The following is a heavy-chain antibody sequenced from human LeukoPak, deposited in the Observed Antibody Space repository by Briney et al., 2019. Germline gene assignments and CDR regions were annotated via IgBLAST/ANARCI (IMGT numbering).Heavy chain of an antibody. CDR3: ARSVTVDYGMDV. CDR1: GGTFSSFA. CDR2: IILILGIG. V-gene: IGHV1-69*04. J-gene: IGHJ6*02. D-gene: IGHD4-17*01. Sequence: SVKVSCKASGGTFSSFAISWVRQAPGRGLEWMGRIILILGIGNYAQKFQGRVTITADKSTSTAYMGLSSLRSEDTAVYYCARSVTVDYGMDVWGQGTTVTVSS.